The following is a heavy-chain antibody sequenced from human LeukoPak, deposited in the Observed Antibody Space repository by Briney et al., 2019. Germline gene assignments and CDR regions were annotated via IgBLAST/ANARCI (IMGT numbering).Heavy chain of an antibody. CDR3: ARGFASYYYMDV. V-gene: IGHV1-58*02. J-gene: IGHJ6*03. CDR2: IVVGSGNT. CDR1: GFTFTSSA. D-gene: IGHD2-21*01. Sequence: SVKVSCKASGFTFTSSAMQWVRQARGQRLEWIGWIVVGSGNTNYAQKFQERVTMTRDTSISTAYMELSRLRSDDTAVYYCARGFASYYYMDVWGKGTTVTVSS.